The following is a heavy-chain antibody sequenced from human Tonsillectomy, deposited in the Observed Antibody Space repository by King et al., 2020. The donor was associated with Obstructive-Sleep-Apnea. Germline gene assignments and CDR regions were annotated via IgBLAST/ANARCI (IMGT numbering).Heavy chain of an antibody. CDR2: IYHSGST. J-gene: IGHJ1*01. CDR1: GGSISSSYW. D-gene: IGHD6-19*01. CDR3: ASSSSGWYDFQH. V-gene: IGHV4-4*02. Sequence: VQLQESGPGLVKPSGTLSLTCAVSGGSISSSYWWSWVRQPPGKGLEWIGEIYHSGSTNYNPSLKSRVTISRHKSKNQFSLRLSSVTAADTAVYYCASSSSGWYDFQHWGQGTLVTVSS.